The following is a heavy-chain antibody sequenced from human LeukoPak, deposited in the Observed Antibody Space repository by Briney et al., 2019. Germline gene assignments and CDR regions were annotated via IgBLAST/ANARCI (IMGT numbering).Heavy chain of an antibody. CDR1: GYRFNSYW. V-gene: IGHV5-51*01. J-gene: IGHJ4*02. Sequence: TGESLKISCKGSGYRFNSYWIGWVRQMPGRGLEWMGIIYPGDSDTRYSPSFQGHVTISVDKSFSTAYLQWSSVKASDTAMYYCARLPGCHSISCPNDYWGQGTLVTVSS. CDR2: IYPGDSDT. D-gene: IGHD2-2*01. CDR3: ARLPGCHSISCPNDY.